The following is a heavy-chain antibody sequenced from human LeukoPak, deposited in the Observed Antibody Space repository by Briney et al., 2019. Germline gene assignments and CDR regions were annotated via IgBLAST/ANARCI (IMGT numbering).Heavy chain of an antibody. J-gene: IGHJ5*02. V-gene: IGHV6-1*01. D-gene: IGHD6-13*01. Sequence: SQTLSLTCAISGDSVSSNSVAWNWIRQSPSRGLEWLGRAYSRSKGNEDYAISVKSRININTDTSRNQFSLQLNSVTPEDTAVYYCARDPGIAAAGSGNWFDPWGQGTLVTVSS. CDR2: AYSRSKGNE. CDR3: ARDPGIAAAGSGNWFDP. CDR1: GDSVSSNSVA.